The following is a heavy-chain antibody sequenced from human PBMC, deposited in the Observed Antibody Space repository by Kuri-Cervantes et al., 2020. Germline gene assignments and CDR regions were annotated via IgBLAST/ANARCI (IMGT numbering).Heavy chain of an antibody. V-gene: IGHV1-3*01. Sequence: ASVKVSCKASGGTFSSYAISWVRQAPGQRLEWMGWINAGNGNTKYSQKFQGRVTITRDTSASTAYMELSSLRSEDTAVYYCARKDSDFWSGYYLDYWGQGTLVTVSS. D-gene: IGHD3-3*01. J-gene: IGHJ4*02. CDR3: ARKDSDFWSGYYLDY. CDR2: INAGNGNT. CDR1: GGTFSSYA.